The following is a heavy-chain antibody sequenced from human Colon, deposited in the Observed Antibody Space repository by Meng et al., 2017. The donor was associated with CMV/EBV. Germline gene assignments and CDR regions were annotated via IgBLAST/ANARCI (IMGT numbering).Heavy chain of an antibody. J-gene: IGHJ4*02. CDR2: INPTGGST. Sequence: ASVKVSCKTSGYTFTAYYVFWMRQAPGQGLEWIGMINPTGGSTSFAPDFGGRVTLTRDTSTSTVYMEVTSLRSENTAVYYCARGTVRGPADHWGQGTLVTVSS. CDR1: GYTFTAYY. CDR3: ARGTVRGPADH. D-gene: IGHD2-2*01. V-gene: IGHV1-46*01.